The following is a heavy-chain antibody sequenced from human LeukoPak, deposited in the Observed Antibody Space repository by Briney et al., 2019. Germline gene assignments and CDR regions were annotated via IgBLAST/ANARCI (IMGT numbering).Heavy chain of an antibody. CDR2: INHSGST. J-gene: IGHJ6*02. CDR3: ARGQIPLYYYYYGMDV. V-gene: IGHV4-34*01. D-gene: IGHD2-21*01. Sequence: SETLSLTCAVYGGSFSGYYWSWIRQPPGKGLEWIGEINHSGSTNYNPPLKSRVTISVDTSKNQFSLKLSSVTAADTAVYYCARGQIPLYYYYYGMDVWGQGTTVTVSS. CDR1: GGSFSGYY.